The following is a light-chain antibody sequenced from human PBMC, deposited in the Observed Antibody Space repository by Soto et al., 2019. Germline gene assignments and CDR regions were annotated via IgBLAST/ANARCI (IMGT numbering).Light chain of an antibody. V-gene: IGKV3-20*01. CDR3: QQYSSALLT. CDR2: RAS. J-gene: IGKJ4*01. CDR1: QSVATN. Sequence: DIVLTQSPATLSLSPGERATLSCRASQSVATNLACYQQTPGQAARLLIYRASSRATGIPDRFSGSGSGTDFTLTISRLESEDFAVYYCQQYSSALLTFGGGTKVDIK.